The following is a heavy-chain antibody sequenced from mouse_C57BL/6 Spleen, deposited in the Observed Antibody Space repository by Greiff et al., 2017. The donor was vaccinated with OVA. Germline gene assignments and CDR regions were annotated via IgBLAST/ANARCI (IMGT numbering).Heavy chain of an antibody. Sequence: EVQLQQSGPELVKPGASVTMSCKASGYTFTDYNMHWVKQSHGKSLEWIGYINPNTGGTSYNQKFKGKATLTVNKSSSTAYMELRSLTSEDSAFYYCARDHYYGSSEYYFDYWGQGTTLTVSS. D-gene: IGHD1-1*01. V-gene: IGHV1-22*01. CDR3: ARDHYYGSSEYYFDY. CDR2: INPNTGGT. CDR1: GYTFTDYN. J-gene: IGHJ2*01.